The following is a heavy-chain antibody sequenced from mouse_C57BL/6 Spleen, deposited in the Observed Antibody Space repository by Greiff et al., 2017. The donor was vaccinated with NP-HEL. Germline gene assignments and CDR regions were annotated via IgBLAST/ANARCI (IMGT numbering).Heavy chain of an antibody. V-gene: IGHV1-4*01. J-gene: IGHJ2*01. CDR2: INPSSGYT. Sequence: QVQLQQSGAELARPGASVKMSCKASGYTFTSYTMHWVKQRPGQGLEWIGYINPSSGYTKYNQKFKDKATLTADKSSSTAYMQLSSLTSEDSAVYYCARTGTDKGYFDYWGQGTTLTVSS. CDR1: GYTFTSYT. CDR3: ARTGTDKGYFDY. D-gene: IGHD4-1*01.